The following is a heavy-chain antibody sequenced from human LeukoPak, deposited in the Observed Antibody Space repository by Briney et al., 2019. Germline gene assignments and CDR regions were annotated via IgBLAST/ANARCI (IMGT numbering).Heavy chain of an antibody. Sequence: ASVKVSCKASGYTFTSYYMHWVRQAPGQGLEWMGWISTYNGNTKYAQNLQGRVTMTTDTSTSTAYMELRSLRSDDTAVYYCVRDEDYGIYVNFDLWGQGALVTVSS. CDR2: ISTYNGNT. J-gene: IGHJ4*02. D-gene: IGHD4-17*01. CDR3: VRDEDYGIYVNFDL. CDR1: GYTFTSYY. V-gene: IGHV1-18*04.